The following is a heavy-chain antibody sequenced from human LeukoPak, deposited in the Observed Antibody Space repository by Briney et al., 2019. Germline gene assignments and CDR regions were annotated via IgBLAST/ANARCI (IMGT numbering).Heavy chain of an antibody. CDR2: IYHSGST. D-gene: IGHD6-19*01. V-gene: IGHV4-59*08. Sequence: SETLSLTCTVSGGSISNYYWSRIRQPPGKGLEWIGCIYHSGSTYYNPSLRSRVTISVDTSKNQFSLKLSSVTAADTAVYYCASSNPGIAVAGRGLQYFDYWGQGTLVTVSS. CDR1: GGSISNYY. CDR3: ASSNPGIAVAGRGLQYFDY. J-gene: IGHJ4*02.